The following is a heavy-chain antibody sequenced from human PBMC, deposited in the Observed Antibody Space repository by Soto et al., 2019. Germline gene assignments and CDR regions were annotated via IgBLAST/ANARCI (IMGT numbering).Heavy chain of an antibody. CDR2: IYWDDDK. CDR1: GFSLSTSGVG. J-gene: IGHJ4*02. CDR3: AHRLGGSHLGYFDY. Sequence: SGPTLVNPTQTLTLTCTFSGFSLSTSGVGVGWIRQPPGKALEWLAFIYWDDDKRYSPSLMSRLTITKDTSKNQVVLTMTNMDPVVIVTYYCAHRLGGSHLGYFDYWGQGTLVTVSS. V-gene: IGHV2-5*02. D-gene: IGHD1-26*01.